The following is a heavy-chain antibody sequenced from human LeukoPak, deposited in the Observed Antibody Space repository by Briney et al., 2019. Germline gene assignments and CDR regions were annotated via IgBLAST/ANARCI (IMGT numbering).Heavy chain of an antibody. V-gene: IGHV3-74*01. CDR2: IKKDGTYR. CDR1: GFIFSGHW. Sequence: PGGSLRLSCAASGFIFSGHWMHWVRQAPGEGPVCVARIKKDGTYRDYGDSVKGRFTISRDNAKNTLYLQMNSLRVEDTARYYCVRDDDVYGFDYWGQGTVVTVSS. CDR3: VRDDDVYGFDY. D-gene: IGHD3-16*01. J-gene: IGHJ4*02.